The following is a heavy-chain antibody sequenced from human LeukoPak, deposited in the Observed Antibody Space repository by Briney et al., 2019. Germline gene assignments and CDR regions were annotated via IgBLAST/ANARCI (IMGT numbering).Heavy chain of an antibody. V-gene: IGHV3-21*01. CDR1: GFTFSSYS. D-gene: IGHD3-9*01. CDR2: ISSSSSYI. J-gene: IGHJ1*01. Sequence: GESLRLSCAASGFTFSSYSMNWVRQAPGKGLEWVSSISSSSSYIYYADSVKGRFTISRDNAKNSLYLQINSLRAEDTAVYYCARVYYDILTGYYSPFQHWGQGTLVTVSS. CDR3: ARVYYDILTGYYSPFQH.